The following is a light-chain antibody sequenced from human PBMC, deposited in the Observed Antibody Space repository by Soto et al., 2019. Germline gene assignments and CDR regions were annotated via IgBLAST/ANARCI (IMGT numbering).Light chain of an antibody. CDR1: ASNIGAGYE. V-gene: IGLV1-40*01. CDR3: QSYDISLSGSGV. J-gene: IGLJ3*02. CDR2: GHN. Sequence: QSVLTQPPSVSGAPGQRVTISCTGNASNIGAGYEVHWYQQPPGKAPKLLISGHNIRPSGVPDRFFGSKSGTSASLAIKGLQAEDEADYYCQSYDISLSGSGVFGGGTKVTVL.